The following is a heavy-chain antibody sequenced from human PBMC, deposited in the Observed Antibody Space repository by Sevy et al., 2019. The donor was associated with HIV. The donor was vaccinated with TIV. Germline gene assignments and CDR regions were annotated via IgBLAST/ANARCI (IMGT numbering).Heavy chain of an antibody. Sequence: ASVKVSCKASGGTFSSYALNWVRQAPGQGLEWMGGINPLFGTANYEDRLQGRVTITADESTSTVFLELSSLRSEDTAVYYCASSSGVGEWGYYFDYWGQGTLVTVSS. V-gene: IGHV1-69*13. CDR1: GGTFSSYA. J-gene: IGHJ4*02. D-gene: IGHD2-8*01. CDR3: ASSSGVGEWGYYFDY. CDR2: INPLFGTA.